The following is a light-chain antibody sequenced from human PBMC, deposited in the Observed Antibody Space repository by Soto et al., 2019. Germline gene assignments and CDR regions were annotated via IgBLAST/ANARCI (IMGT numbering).Light chain of an antibody. CDR2: KAS. Sequence: DIQMTQSPSTLSASVGDRVTITCRASQSISTWLAWYQQKPGKAPKLLIYKASNLEGGVPSRFSGSGSGTEFTITIRSLQTDDFTTYYCQQYNTYPLTFGGGTTVEIK. CDR3: QQYNTYPLT. CDR1: QSISTW. V-gene: IGKV1-5*03. J-gene: IGKJ4*01.